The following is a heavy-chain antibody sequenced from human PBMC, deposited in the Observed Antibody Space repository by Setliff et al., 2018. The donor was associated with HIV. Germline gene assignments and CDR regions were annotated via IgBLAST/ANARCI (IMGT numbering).Heavy chain of an antibody. CDR1: GFSLSTSGVG. D-gene: IGHD2-2*01. V-gene: IGHV2-5*02. Sequence: GSGPTLVNPPQTLTLTCTFSGFSLSTSGVGVGWIRQPPGKALEWLALIYWDDYKHYSPSLNSRLTITKDTSKNQVVLTMTNIDPVDTATYYCAHSYCSSTSCYPHYYYYMDVWGKGTTVTVSS. CDR2: IYWDDYK. CDR3: AHSYCSSTSCYPHYYYYMDV. J-gene: IGHJ6*03.